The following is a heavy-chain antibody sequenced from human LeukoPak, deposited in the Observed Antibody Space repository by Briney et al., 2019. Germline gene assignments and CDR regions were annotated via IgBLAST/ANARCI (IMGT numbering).Heavy chain of an antibody. CDR2: IKSKTDGGTT. Sequence: GGSLRLSCAVSGFTFSHAWMSWVRQAPGKGLEWVGRIKSKTDGGTTDYAAPVKGRFTISRDDSKNTLYLQMNSLKSEDTAVYYCTTDPAVVVFLAGVGGHWGQGTLVTVSS. CDR3: TTDPAVVVFLAGVGGH. J-gene: IGHJ4*02. V-gene: IGHV3-15*01. CDR1: GFTFSHAW. D-gene: IGHD3-22*01.